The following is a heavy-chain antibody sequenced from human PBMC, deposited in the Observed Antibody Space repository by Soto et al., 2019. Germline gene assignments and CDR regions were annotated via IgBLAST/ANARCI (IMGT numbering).Heavy chain of an antibody. Sequence: GGSLRLSCAASGFTFSSYAMSWVRQAPGKGLEWVSAISGSGGSTYYADSVKGRFTISRDNSKNTLYLQMSSLRAEDTAVYYCAKPLEGPDAFDIWGQGTMVTVSS. J-gene: IGHJ3*02. V-gene: IGHV3-23*01. CDR1: GFTFSSYA. CDR3: AKPLEGPDAFDI. CDR2: ISGSGGST.